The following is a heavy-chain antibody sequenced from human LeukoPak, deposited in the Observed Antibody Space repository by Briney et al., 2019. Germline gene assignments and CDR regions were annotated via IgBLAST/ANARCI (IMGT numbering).Heavy chain of an antibody. CDR3: AREAVAANAFDY. V-gene: IGHV3-23*01. D-gene: IGHD6-19*01. Sequence: GGSLRLSCAASGFTFSNYAMSWVRQAPGKGLEWVSRISGSGHTTYYTDSVKGRFTISRDTSRNTLYLQMNSLRVEDTAVYYCAREAVAANAFDYWGQGTLVTVSP. CDR1: GFTFSNYA. CDR2: ISGSGHTT. J-gene: IGHJ4*02.